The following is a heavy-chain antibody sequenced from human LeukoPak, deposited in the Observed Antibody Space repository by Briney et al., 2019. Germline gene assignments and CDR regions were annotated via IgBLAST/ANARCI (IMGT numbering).Heavy chain of an antibody. J-gene: IGHJ4*02. Sequence: GGSLRLSCTASGFTFSNYAMSWVRQAPGKGLEWVSAISSSSSGTYYPDSVRGRFTISRDNSKNMVYLQMNSLRAEDTAVYYCARDPGYGDDIGSYWGQGTLVTVSS. CDR3: ARDPGYGDDIGSY. V-gene: IGHV3-23*01. CDR2: ISSSSSGT. D-gene: IGHD4-17*01. CDR1: GFTFSNYA.